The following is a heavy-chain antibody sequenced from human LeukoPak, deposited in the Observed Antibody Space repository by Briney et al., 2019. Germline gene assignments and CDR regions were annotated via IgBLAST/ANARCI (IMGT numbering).Heavy chain of an antibody. V-gene: IGHV3-23*01. CDR3: AKGGYYDFWSGSSRFAHVDY. Sequence: PGGSLRLSCAASGFTFSSYAMSWVRQAPGKGLEWVSAISGSGGSTYYADSVKGRFTISRDNSKNTLYLQMNSLRAEDMAVYYCAKGGYYDFWSGSSRFAHVDYWGQGTLVTVSS. CDR1: GFTFSSYA. J-gene: IGHJ4*02. D-gene: IGHD3-3*01. CDR2: ISGSGGST.